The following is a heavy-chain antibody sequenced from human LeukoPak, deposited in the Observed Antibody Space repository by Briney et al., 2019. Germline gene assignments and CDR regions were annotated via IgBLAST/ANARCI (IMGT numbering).Heavy chain of an antibody. V-gene: IGHV1-8*01. CDR3: ARGHYYDSSGYYDFDY. Sequence: ASVKVACKASGYTFTSYDINWVRQATGQGLEWMGWMNPNSGNTGYAQKFQGRVTMTRDTSISTAYMELSRLRSDDTAVYYCARGHYYDSSGYYDFDYWGQGTLVTVSS. D-gene: IGHD3-22*01. J-gene: IGHJ4*02. CDR1: GYTFTSYD. CDR2: MNPNSGNT.